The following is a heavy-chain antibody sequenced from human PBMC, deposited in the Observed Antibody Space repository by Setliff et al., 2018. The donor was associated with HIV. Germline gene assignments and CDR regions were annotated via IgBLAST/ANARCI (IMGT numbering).Heavy chain of an antibody. V-gene: IGHV3-66*02. CDR1: GFTVSTNY. CDR2: IYTGGST. CDR3: ARSGYGDYDVEAPWDY. D-gene: IGHD4-17*01. Sequence: GGSLRLSCAASGFTVSTNYMSWVRQAPGKWLEWVSIIYTGGSTYYADSVKGRFTISRDNSKNTLYLQMNSLRAEDTAVYYCARSGYGDYDVEAPWDYWGQGTLV. J-gene: IGHJ4*02.